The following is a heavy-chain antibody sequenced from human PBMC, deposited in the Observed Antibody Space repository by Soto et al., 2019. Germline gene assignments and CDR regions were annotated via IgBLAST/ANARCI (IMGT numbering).Heavy chain of an antibody. Sequence: ESGGGLVKPGGSLRLSCAASGFTFSSYSMNWVRQAPGKGLEWVSSISSSSSYIYYADSVKGRFTISRDNAKNSLYLQMNSLRAEDTAVYYCARVVFPCGDYCNDAFDIWGQGTMVTVSS. CDR1: GFTFSSYS. CDR2: ISSSSSYI. V-gene: IGHV3-21*01. J-gene: IGHJ3*02. D-gene: IGHD4-17*01. CDR3: ARVVFPCGDYCNDAFDI.